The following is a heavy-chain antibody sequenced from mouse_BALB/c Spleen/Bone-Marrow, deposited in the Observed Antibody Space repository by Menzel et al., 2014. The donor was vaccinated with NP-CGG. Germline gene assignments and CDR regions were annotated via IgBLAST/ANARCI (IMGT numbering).Heavy chain of an antibody. V-gene: IGHV1S81*02. CDR3: TRGRRDAMDY. CDR2: INPSNGGT. J-gene: IGHJ4*01. Sequence: VKLVESGAELVKPGASVKLSCKASGYTFTSYYMYWVKQRPGQGLEWIGEINPSNGGTNFNEKFKSKATLTVDKSSSTAYMQLSSLTSEDSAVYYCTRGRRDAMDYWGQGTSVTASS. CDR1: GYTFTSYY.